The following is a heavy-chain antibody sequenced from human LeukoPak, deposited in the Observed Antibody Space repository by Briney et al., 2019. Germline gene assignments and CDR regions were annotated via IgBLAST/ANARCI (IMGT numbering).Heavy chain of an antibody. D-gene: IGHD3-10*02. J-gene: IGHJ6*04. V-gene: IGHV3-48*03. CDR3: AELGITMIGGV. CDR1: GFTFSSYA. Sequence: GGSLRLSCAASGFTFSSYAMNWVRRAPGKGLEWVSYISSSGSTIYYADSVKGRFTISRDDAKNSLYLQMNSLRAEDTAVYYCAELGITMIGGVWGKGTTVTISS. CDR2: ISSSGSTI.